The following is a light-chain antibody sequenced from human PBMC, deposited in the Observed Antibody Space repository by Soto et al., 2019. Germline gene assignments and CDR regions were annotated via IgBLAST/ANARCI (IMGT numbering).Light chain of an antibody. CDR1: QSISSW. CDR2: DAS. Sequence: DIQMTQSPSTLSASVGDRVTITFWASQSISSWLAWYQQKPGKAPKLLIYDASSLESGVPSRFSGSGSGTEFTLTISSLQPDDFATYYCQQYNSYSFGPGTKVDIK. CDR3: QQYNSYS. V-gene: IGKV1-5*01. J-gene: IGKJ3*01.